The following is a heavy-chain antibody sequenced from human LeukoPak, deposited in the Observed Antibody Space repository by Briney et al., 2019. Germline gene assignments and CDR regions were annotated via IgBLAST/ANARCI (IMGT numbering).Heavy chain of an antibody. CDR1: GGSISSGDYY. CDR2: IYYSGDT. CDR3: ARAPRDTNSWYYFDY. V-gene: IGHV4-31*02. J-gene: IGHJ4*02. D-gene: IGHD5-18*01. Sequence: SETLSLTCTVSGGSISSGDYYWSWIRQHPGKGPQWIGYIYYSGDTYYNPSLKSRVTISVDTSKNQFSLKLSSVTAAGTAVYYCARAPRDTNSWYYFDYWGQGTLVSVS.